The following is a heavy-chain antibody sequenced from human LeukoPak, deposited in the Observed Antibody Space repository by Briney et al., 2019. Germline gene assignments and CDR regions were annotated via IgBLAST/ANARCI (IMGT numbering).Heavy chain of an antibody. D-gene: IGHD3-9*01. Sequence: QPGRSLRLSCAASGFTFDDYAMHWVRQAPGKGLEWVSGISWNSGSIGYADSVKGRFTISRDNSKNTLYLQMNSLRAEDTAVYYCAKVQKNFDWLFLIDYWGQGSLVTVSS. V-gene: IGHV3-9*01. CDR3: AKVQKNFDWLFLIDY. CDR1: GFTFDDYA. J-gene: IGHJ4*02. CDR2: ISWNSGSI.